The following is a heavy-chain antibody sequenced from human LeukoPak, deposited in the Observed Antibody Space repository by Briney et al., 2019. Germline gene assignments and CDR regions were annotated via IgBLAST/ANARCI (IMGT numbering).Heavy chain of an antibody. CDR2: IIPIFGTA. J-gene: IGHJ5*02. CDR3: ARDTTKIYGSGSYGFDP. V-gene: IGHV1-69*06. Sequence: SVKVSCKASGGTFSIYGISWVRQAPGQGLEWMGGIIPIFGTANYAQKFQGRVTITADKSTSTAYMELSSLRSEDTAVYYCARDTTKIYGSGSYGFDPWGQGTLVTVSS. CDR1: GGTFSIYG. D-gene: IGHD3-10*01.